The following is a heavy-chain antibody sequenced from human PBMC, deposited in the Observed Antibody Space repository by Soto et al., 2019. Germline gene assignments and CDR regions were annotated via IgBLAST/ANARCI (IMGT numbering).Heavy chain of an antibody. CDR1: GYSISSTYW. CDR2: IYPTTGRA. CDR3: ARHVGVTGSWGVDY. Sequence: QVQLQESGPGLVKPSGTLSLTCDVSGYSISSTYWWSWVRQSPLEGLEWIGEIYPTTGRANCNPSLRSRCTISADSSKNQFSLNLRSVRAADTAVYYCARHVGVTGSWGVDYWGQGIPVSVSS. D-gene: IGHD2-21*02. V-gene: IGHV4-4*02. J-gene: IGHJ4*02.